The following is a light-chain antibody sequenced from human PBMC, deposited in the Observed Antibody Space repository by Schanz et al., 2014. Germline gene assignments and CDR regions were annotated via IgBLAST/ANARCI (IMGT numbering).Light chain of an antibody. Sequence: ESVLTQSPGTVSFPPGARATLSCRASQSISSNYLAWYQQKRGQAPRLLIPGASSRATGIPDRFSGSGSGTDFTLTISRLEPEDFAVYYCQQYGSSPYTFGQGTKLEIK. V-gene: IGKV3-20*01. CDR3: QQYGSSPYT. CDR2: GAS. CDR1: QSISSNY. J-gene: IGKJ2*01.